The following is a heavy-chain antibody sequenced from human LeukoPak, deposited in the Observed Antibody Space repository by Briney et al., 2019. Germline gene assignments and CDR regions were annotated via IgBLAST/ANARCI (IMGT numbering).Heavy chain of an antibody. CDR3: ARDERITGSPGKYYYYYYYMDV. D-gene: IGHD1-20*01. V-gene: IGHV1-69*05. Sequence: SVKVSCKASGGTFSSYAISWVRQAPGQGLEWMGGIIPIFGTANYAQKFQGRVTITTDESTCTAYMELSSLRSEDTAVYYCARDERITGSPGKYYYYYYYMDVWGKGTTVTVSS. CDR1: GGTFSSYA. J-gene: IGHJ6*03. CDR2: IIPIFGTA.